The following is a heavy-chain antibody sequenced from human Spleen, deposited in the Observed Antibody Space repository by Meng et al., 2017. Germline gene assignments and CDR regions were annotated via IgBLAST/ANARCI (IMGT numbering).Heavy chain of an antibody. V-gene: IGHV4-30-4*01. D-gene: IGHD4-17*01. CDR3: AVRLRNYFDY. Sequence: QVQLQEAGPGLVKPSQTLSLTCTVSGGSISSGDYYWNWICQPPGKGLEWVGYIYYTGSTYHNPSLKSRVIVSVDTSKNQFSLKLSSVTAADTAVYYCAVRLRNYFDYWGQGTLVTVSS. CDR2: IYYTGST. J-gene: IGHJ4*02. CDR1: GGSISSGDYY.